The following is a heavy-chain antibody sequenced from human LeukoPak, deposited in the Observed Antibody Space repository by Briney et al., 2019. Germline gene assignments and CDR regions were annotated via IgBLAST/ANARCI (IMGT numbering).Heavy chain of an antibody. CDR3: ARSRLDSSSWYVVGDY. J-gene: IGHJ4*02. V-gene: IGHV3-20*04. Sequence: GGSLRLSCAASGFTFDDYGMSWVRQAPGKGLEWVSGINWNGGSTGYAVSVKGRFTISRDNAKNCLYLQMNSLRAEDTALYYCARSRLDSSSWYVVGDYWGQGTLVTVSS. CDR1: GFTFDDYG. CDR2: INWNGGST. D-gene: IGHD6-13*01.